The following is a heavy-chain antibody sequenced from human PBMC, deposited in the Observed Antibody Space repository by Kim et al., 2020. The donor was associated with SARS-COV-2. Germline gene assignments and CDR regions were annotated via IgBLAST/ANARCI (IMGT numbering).Heavy chain of an antibody. D-gene: IGHD3-9*01. Sequence: GGSLRLSCAASGFTFSNAWMSWFRQAPGKGLEWVGRIKSKTDGGTTDYAAPVKGRFTISRDDSKNTLYLQMNSLKTEDTAVYYCTTRYYDILTGYYSPYGMDVWGQGTTVTVSS. CDR2: IKSKTDGGTT. CDR3: TTRYYDILTGYYSPYGMDV. CDR1: GFTFSNAW. V-gene: IGHV3-15*01. J-gene: IGHJ6*02.